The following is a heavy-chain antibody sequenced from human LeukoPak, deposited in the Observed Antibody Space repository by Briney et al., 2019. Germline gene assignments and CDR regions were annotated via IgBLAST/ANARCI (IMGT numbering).Heavy chain of an antibody. CDR1: GGSISSYY. D-gene: IGHD1-26*01. Sequence: KASETLSLTCTVSGGSISSYYWSWIRQPPGKGLEWIGFIYYSGSTNYNPSLKSRVTISVHTSKNQFSLKLSSVTAADTAVYYCARENSGSYLRYYYYYMDVWGKGTTVTISS. CDR2: IYYSGST. V-gene: IGHV4-59*12. J-gene: IGHJ6*03. CDR3: ARENSGSYLRYYYYYMDV.